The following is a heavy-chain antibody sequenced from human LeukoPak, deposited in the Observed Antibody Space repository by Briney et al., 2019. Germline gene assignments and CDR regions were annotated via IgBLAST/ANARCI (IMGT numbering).Heavy chain of an antibody. CDR1: GFTFSSYG. Sequence: GGSLRLSCAASGFTFSSYGMHWVRQAPGKGLEWVAVIWYDGSNKYYADSVKGRFTISRDNSKNTLYLQMNSLRAEGTAVYYCAKGNTIFGVALDYWGQGTLVTVSS. J-gene: IGHJ4*02. V-gene: IGHV3-33*06. D-gene: IGHD3-3*01. CDR3: AKGNTIFGVALDY. CDR2: IWYDGSNK.